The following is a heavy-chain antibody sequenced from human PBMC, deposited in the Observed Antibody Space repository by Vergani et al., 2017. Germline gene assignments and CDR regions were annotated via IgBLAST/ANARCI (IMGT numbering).Heavy chain of an antibody. Sequence: QVQLQQWGAGVVKPSGTLSLTCAVFGESFSSFYWSWIRQPPGKWLEWIGEINNDGHTNYNPSLESRVTVSRDTAKNQFSLNLRSVTAADTAVYYCARVDTQVPATSHFYYMDVWGKGTTVVVSS. D-gene: IGHD6-25*01. J-gene: IGHJ6*03. CDR2: INNDGHT. CDR3: ARVDTQVPATSHFYYMDV. V-gene: IGHV4-34*02. CDR1: GESFSSFY.